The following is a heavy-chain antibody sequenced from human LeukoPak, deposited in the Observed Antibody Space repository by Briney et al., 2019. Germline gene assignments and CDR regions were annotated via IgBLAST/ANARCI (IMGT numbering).Heavy chain of an antibody. CDR3: ARGGFRRWGDYFDY. Sequence: ASVKVSCKASGYTFTGYYMHWVRQAPGQGLEWMGWINPNSGGTNYAQKFQGRVTMTRDTSISAAYMELSRLRSDDTAVYYCARGGFRRWGDYFDYWGQGTLVTVSS. CDR2: INPNSGGT. J-gene: IGHJ4*02. D-gene: IGHD7-27*01. V-gene: IGHV1-2*02. CDR1: GYTFTGYY.